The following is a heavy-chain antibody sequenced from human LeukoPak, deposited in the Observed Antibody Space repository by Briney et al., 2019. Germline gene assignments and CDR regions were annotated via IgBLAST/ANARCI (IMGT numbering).Heavy chain of an antibody. D-gene: IGHD3-10*01. CDR1: GGSISSYY. CDR3: PRVHYGSGIDY. V-gene: IGHV4-59*01. J-gene: IGHJ4*02. CDR2: IYYSGST. Sequence: SETLSLTCTVSGGSISSYYWSWIRQPPGKGLEWIGYIYYSGSTNYNPSLKSRVTISVDTSKNQFSLKLSSVTAADTAVYYCPRVHYGSGIDYWGQGTLVTVSS.